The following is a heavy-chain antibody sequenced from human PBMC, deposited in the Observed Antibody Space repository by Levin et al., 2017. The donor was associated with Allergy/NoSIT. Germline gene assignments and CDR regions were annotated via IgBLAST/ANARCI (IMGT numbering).Heavy chain of an antibody. CDR3: ASGPISNY. J-gene: IGHJ4*02. CDR2: IDEGGDTL. D-gene: IGHD5-24*01. V-gene: IGHV3-48*03. CDR1: GFAFSTYK. Sequence: GGSLRLSCEASGFAFSTYKMTWVRQAPGKGLEWVSYIDEGGDTLYYADSVKGRFTISRDNAKNSLFLQMSSLRAEDTAIYYCASGPISNYWGQGTLVTVSS.